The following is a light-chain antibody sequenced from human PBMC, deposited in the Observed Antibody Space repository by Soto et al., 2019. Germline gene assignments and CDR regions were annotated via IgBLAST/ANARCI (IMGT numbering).Light chain of an antibody. CDR2: WAS. V-gene: IGKV4-1*01. CDR3: QQHYINPIT. J-gene: IGKJ5*01. Sequence: DIVMTHSPDSLAVSLGERATINCKSSQSVLYSSSNKNYLAWYQQKPGQPPKLLIYWASTRESGVPDRFSGSGSGTDFTLTISSLQAEDVAVYYCQQHYINPITFGQGTRLEIK. CDR1: QSVLYSSSNKNY.